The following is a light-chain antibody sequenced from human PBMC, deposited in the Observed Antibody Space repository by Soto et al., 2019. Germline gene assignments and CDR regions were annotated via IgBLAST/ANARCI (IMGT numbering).Light chain of an antibody. Sequence: QSALTQPASVSGSPRQSITISCTGTSSDVGDGDFVSWYQQRPGNAPKLMIYKVSNRPSGVSNRFSGSKSGNTASLTISGLQAEDEAEYYCCSYTRSYTWVFGGGTQLTVL. CDR1: SSDVGDGDF. CDR3: CSYTRSYTWV. V-gene: IGLV2-14*01. CDR2: KVS. J-gene: IGLJ3*02.